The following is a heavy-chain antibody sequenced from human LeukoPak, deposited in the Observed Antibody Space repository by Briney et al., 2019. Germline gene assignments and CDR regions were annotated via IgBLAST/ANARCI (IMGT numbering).Heavy chain of an antibody. CDR2: INHSGST. V-gene: IGHV4-34*01. Sequence: SETLSLTCAVYGGSFSGYYWSWLRQPPGKGLEWIGEINHSGSTNYNPSLKSRVTISVDTSKNQFSLKLSSVTAADTAVYYCARMVGILTGYYRVDLDYWGQGTLVTVSS. D-gene: IGHD3-9*01. CDR1: GGSFSGYY. CDR3: ARMVGILTGYYRVDLDY. J-gene: IGHJ4*02.